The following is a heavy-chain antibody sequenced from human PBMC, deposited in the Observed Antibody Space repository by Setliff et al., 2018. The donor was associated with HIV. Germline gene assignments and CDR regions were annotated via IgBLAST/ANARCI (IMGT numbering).Heavy chain of an antibody. CDR2: IYHSGST. CDR3: AREGTVGDYYDSSGYYYVGVTNWLDP. V-gene: IGHV4-38-2*02. D-gene: IGHD3-22*01. CDR1: GYSISSGYY. J-gene: IGHJ5*02. Sequence: SETLSLTCAVSGYSISSGYYWGWIRQPPGKGLEWIGSIYHSGSTYYNPSLKSRVTISVDTSKNQFSLKLSSVTAADTAVYYCAREGTVGDYYDSSGYYYVGVTNWLDPWGQGTLVTVSS.